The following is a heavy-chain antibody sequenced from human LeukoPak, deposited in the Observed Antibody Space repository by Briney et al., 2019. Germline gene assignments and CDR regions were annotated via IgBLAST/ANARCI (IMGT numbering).Heavy chain of an antibody. CDR1: GFTVYNYA. V-gene: IGHV3-23*01. CDR2: ITGGGGST. Sequence: GGSLRLSCAASGFTVYNYAMSWVRQAPGKGLEWVSLITGGGGSTDYADSVKGRYTISRDNSKNTLYLQMNSLRVEDTATYYCASKGGHYYHFDDWGQGTLVTVSS. J-gene: IGHJ4*02. CDR3: ASKGGHYYHFDD. D-gene: IGHD3-22*01.